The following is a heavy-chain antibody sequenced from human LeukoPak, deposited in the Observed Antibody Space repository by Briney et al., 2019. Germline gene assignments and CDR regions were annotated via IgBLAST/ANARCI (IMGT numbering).Heavy chain of an antibody. CDR2: IYYSGST. V-gene: IGHV4-31*03. D-gene: IGHD3-3*01. CDR1: GGSISSGGYY. CDR3: ARGTPITIFGVVIPYWFDP. J-gene: IGHJ5*02. Sequence: PSETLSLTRTVSGGSISSGGYYWSWIRQHPGKGLGWIGYIYYSGSTYYNPSLKSRVTISVDTSKNQFSLKLSSVTAADTAVYYCARGTPITIFGVVIPYWFDPWGQGTLVTVSS.